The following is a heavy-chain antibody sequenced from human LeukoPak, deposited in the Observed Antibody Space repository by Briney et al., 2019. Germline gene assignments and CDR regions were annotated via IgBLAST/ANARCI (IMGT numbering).Heavy chain of an antibody. J-gene: IGHJ4*02. D-gene: IGHD6-19*01. V-gene: IGHV1-18*01. Sequence: ASVKVSCKASGYTFTSYGNSWVRQAPGQGLEWMGWISAYNGNTNYAQKLQGRVTMTTDTSTSTAYMELRSLRSDDTAVYYCARIPRGRGWLRPLRDYFDYWGQGTLVTVSS. CDR2: ISAYNGNT. CDR1: GYTFTSYG. CDR3: ARIPRGRGWLRPLRDYFDY.